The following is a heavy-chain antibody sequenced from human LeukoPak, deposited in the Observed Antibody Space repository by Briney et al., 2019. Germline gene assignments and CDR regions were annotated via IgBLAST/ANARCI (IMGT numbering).Heavy chain of an antibody. D-gene: IGHD1-26*01. V-gene: IGHV3-30*04. J-gene: IGHJ4*02. Sequence: GGSLRLSCAASGFTFSSYAMYWVRQAPGKGLEWVAVISYDGTHKYYADSVKGRFTISRDNSMNTLYLQMNSLRPEDTAVYYCARDLYAWEPRHFDFWGQGTPVTVSS. CDR3: ARDLYAWEPRHFDF. CDR2: ISYDGTHK. CDR1: GFTFSSYA.